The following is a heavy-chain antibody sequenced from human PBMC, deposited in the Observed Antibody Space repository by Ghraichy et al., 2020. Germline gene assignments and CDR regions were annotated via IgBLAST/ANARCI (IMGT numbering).Heavy chain of an antibody. J-gene: IGHJ5*02. CDR1: GYTFTSYY. D-gene: IGHD5-12*01. CDR2: INPSGGST. CDR3: ARDRGSHSGYDSIWFDP. V-gene: IGHV1-46*01. Sequence: AAVKVSCKASGYTFTSYYMHWVRQAPGQGLEWMGIINPSGGSTSYAQKFQGRVTMTRDTSTSTVYMELSSLRSEDTAVYYCARDRGSHSGYDSIWFDPWGQGTLVTVSS.